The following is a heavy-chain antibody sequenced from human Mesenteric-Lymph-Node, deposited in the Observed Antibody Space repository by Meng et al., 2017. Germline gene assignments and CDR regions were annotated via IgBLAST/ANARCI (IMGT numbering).Heavy chain of an antibody. CDR1: GDSVSSNSAA. J-gene: IGHJ4*02. Sequence: QVPLHHSGPGLLKPSQTLPLPLAISGDSVSSNSAAWNWIRQSPSRGLEWLGRTYYGSKWYNDYALSVKSRITINPDTSKNQFSLQLNSVTPEDTAIYYCARDWGDVRGGFDFWGQGTLVTVSS. V-gene: IGHV6-1*01. D-gene: IGHD3-10*02. CDR2: TYYGSKWYN. CDR3: ARDWGDVRGGFDF.